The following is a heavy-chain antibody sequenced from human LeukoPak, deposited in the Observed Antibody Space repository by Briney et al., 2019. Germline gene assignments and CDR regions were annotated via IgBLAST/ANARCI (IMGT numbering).Heavy chain of an antibody. Sequence: SETLSLTCAVYGGSFSGYYWSWIRQPPGKGLEWIGEINHSGSTNYNPSLKSRVTISVDTSKSQFSLKLSSVTAADTAVYYCARGRKVVAAWDAFDIWGQGTMVTVSS. CDR2: INHSGST. D-gene: IGHD2-15*01. CDR1: GGSFSGYY. V-gene: IGHV4-34*01. CDR3: ARGRKVVAAWDAFDI. J-gene: IGHJ3*02.